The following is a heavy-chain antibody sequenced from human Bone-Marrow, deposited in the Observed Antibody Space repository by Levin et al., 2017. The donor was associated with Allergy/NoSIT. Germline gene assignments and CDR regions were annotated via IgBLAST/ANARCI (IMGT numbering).Heavy chain of an antibody. D-gene: IGHD6-19*01. CDR3: ARDSTQDSSGWSDWFGP. J-gene: IGHJ5*02. CDR2: IDDSGDI. CDR1: SGSIRKYY. Sequence: WGSLRLSCTVSSGSIRKYYWSWIRQPPGKGLEWIGHIDDSGDINYNPSLGGRVTISIDMSKNHFSLKLRSATAADTAIYYCARDSTQDSSGWSDWFGPWGQGTLVTVSS. V-gene: IGHV4-59*01.